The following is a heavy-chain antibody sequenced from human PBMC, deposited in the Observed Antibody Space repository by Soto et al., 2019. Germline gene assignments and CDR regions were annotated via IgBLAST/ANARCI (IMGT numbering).Heavy chain of an antibody. CDR1: GYTFTGYY. D-gene: IGHD4-17*01. Sequence: PSVRVSCTDSGYTFTGYYMHWVRQAPGQGLEWMGWINPNSGGTNYAQKFQGRVTMTRDTSISTAYMELSRLRSDDTAVYYCARQHGDYLVIYDYWGQGTLVTVSS. CDR2: INPNSGGT. J-gene: IGHJ4*02. V-gene: IGHV1-2*02. CDR3: ARQHGDYLVIYDY.